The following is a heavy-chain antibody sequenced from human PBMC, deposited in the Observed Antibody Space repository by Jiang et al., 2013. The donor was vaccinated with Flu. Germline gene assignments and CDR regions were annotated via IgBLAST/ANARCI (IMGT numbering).Heavy chain of an antibody. Sequence: WIRQPPGRELEWIGTLYYSGSTYYKPSLKSRVTISVDTSKNQFSLQVSSVTAADTAVYFCARYNGDAYNSPDYWGQGTLVTVSS. V-gene: IGHV4-39*01. CDR3: ARYNGDAYNSPDY. J-gene: IGHJ4*02. CDR2: LYYSGST. D-gene: IGHD5-24*01.